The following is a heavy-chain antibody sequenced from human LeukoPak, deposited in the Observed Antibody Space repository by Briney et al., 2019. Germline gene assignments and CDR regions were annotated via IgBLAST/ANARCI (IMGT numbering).Heavy chain of an antibody. CDR3: ARHGNRGAYYYGSGSYNPFDY. D-gene: IGHD3-10*01. CDR1: GGSISSSSYY. V-gene: IGHV4-39*01. CDR2: IYYSGST. J-gene: IGHJ4*02. Sequence: PSETLSLTCTISGGSISSSSYYWGWIRQPPGKGLEWIGSIYYSGSTYYNPSLKSRVTISVDTSKNQFSLKLSSVTAADTAVYYCARHGNRGAYYYGSGSYNPFDYWGQGTLVTVSS.